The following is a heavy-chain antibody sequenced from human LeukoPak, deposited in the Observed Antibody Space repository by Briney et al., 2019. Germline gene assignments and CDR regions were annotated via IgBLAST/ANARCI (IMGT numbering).Heavy chain of an antibody. CDR3: ARVTLEYYGSGSYRSAFDI. D-gene: IGHD3-10*01. Sequence: GGSLRLSCAASGFTFSSYWMHWVRQAPGKELVCFSRINSDGSSTSYADSVKGRFTISRDNAKNTLYLQMNSLRAEDTAVYYCARVTLEYYGSGSYRSAFDIWGQGTMVTVSS. CDR2: INSDGSST. CDR1: GFTFSSYW. J-gene: IGHJ3*02. V-gene: IGHV3-74*01.